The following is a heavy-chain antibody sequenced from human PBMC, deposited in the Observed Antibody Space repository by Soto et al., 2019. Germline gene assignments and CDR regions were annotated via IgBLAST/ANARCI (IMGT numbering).Heavy chain of an antibody. CDR3: ARDHQSNTVPPGMD. CDR1: GFTFSSYA. D-gene: IGHD4-17*01. V-gene: IGHV3-30-3*01. Sequence: QVQLVESGGGVVQPGRSLRLSCAASGFTFSSYAMHWVRQAPGKGLEWVAVISYDGSNKYYADSVKGRFTISRDNSKNTLYLQMNSLRAEDTAVYYCARDHQSNTVPPGMDWGQGTLVTVSS. CDR2: ISYDGSNK. J-gene: IGHJ4*02.